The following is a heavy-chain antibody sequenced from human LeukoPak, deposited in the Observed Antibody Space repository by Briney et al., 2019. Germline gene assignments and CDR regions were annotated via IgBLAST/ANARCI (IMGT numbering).Heavy chain of an antibody. CDR3: ARVGAAPGHFDY. V-gene: IGHV1-18*01. CDR2: ISTYSGNT. Sequence: ASVKDSCKASGYSFAGYGISWVRQAPGQGLEWIGWISTYSGNTNYAHNLQGRITVTTETSTSTAYMELRSLRSDDTAVYYCARVGAAPGHFDYWGQGTQLTVSS. J-gene: IGHJ4*02. CDR1: GYSFAGYG. D-gene: IGHD6-13*01.